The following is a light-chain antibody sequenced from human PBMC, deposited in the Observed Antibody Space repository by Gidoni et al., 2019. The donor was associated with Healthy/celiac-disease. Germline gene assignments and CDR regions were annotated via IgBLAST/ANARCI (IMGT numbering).Light chain of an antibody. CDR2: RAS. J-gene: IGKJ3*01. Sequence: EIVMTQSPATLSVSPGARASLSCRASQSVSSNLAWYQQKPGQAPRLLIYRASTRATGIPAMCSGSGSGTEFTLTISSLQCEDFAVYYCQEYNNWRSFGPXTKVDIK. CDR3: QEYNNWRS. V-gene: IGKV3-15*01. CDR1: QSVSSN.